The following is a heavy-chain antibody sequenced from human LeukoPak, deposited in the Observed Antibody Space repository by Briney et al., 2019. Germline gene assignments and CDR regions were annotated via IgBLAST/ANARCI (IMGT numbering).Heavy chain of an antibody. CDR1: GFTFSSYA. CDR2: ISYDGSNK. CDR3: ARDIVGESYAFDI. J-gene: IGHJ3*02. Sequence: GGSLRLSCAASGFTFSSYAMSWVRQAPGKGLEWVAVISYDGSNKYYADSVKGRFTISRDNSKNTLYLQMNSLRAEDTAVYYCARDIVGESYAFDIWGQGTMVTVSS. V-gene: IGHV3-30-3*01. D-gene: IGHD3-16*02.